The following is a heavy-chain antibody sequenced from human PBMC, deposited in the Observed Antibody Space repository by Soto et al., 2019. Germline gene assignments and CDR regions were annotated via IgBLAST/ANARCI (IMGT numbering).Heavy chain of an antibody. CDR2: IYYSGST. CDR3: ARGDIAAAAPPDY. Sequence: PSETLSLTCTVSGGSSSSGGYYWIWIRQHPGKGLEWIGYIYYSGSTYYNPSLKSRVTISVDTSKNQFSLKLSSVTAADTAVYYCARGDIAAAAPPDYWAQRILVTVSS. V-gene: IGHV4-31*03. D-gene: IGHD6-13*01. CDR1: GGSSSSGGYY. J-gene: IGHJ4*02.